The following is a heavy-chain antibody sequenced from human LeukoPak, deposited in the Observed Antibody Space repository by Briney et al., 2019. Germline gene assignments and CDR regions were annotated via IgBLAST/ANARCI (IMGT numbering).Heavy chain of an antibody. J-gene: IGHJ5*02. Sequence: GGSLRLSCAASGFTFSDYAMHWVRQAPGKGLEWVAVTSYDGRNKYYADSAKGRVSISRDNSKNTLYLQMNSLRAEDTAVYYCAKNLEQWLLVNWFDPWGQGTLVTVSS. CDR1: GFTFSDYA. CDR3: AKNLEQWLLVNWFDP. CDR2: TSYDGRNK. D-gene: IGHD6-19*01. V-gene: IGHV3-30-3*02.